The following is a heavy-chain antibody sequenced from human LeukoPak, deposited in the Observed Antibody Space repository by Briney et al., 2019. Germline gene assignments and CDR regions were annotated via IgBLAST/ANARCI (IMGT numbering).Heavy chain of an antibody. CDR1: GGSFSGYY. V-gene: IGHV4-34*01. CDR2: INHSGST. Sequence: PSETLSLTCAVYGGSFSGYYWSWIRQPPGKGLEWIGEINHSGSTNYNPSLKSRVTISVDTSKNQFSLKLSSVTAADTAVYYCARGRGLRYFDWLLYPPWGQGTIVTVSS. J-gene: IGHJ3*01. CDR3: ARGRGLRYFDWLLYPP. D-gene: IGHD3-9*01.